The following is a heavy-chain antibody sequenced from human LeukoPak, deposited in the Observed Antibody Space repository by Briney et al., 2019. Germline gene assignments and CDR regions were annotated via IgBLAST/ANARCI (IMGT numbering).Heavy chain of an antibody. CDR3: ARVRGLGAETFDY. Sequence: SETLSLTCTVSGGSFSSYHWSWIRQPPGKGLEWIGYIYYSGFTNYNPSLKSRVTISVDTSKNQFSLKLSSLTAADTAVYYCARVRGLGAETFDYWGQGTPVTVSS. J-gene: IGHJ4*02. V-gene: IGHV4-59*01. CDR1: GGSFSSYH. CDR2: IYYSGFT. D-gene: IGHD3-10*01.